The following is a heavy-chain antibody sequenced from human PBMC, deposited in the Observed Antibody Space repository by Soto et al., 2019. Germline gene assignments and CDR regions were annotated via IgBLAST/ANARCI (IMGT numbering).Heavy chain of an antibody. D-gene: IGHD3-10*01. V-gene: IGHV3-23*01. CDR3: AKAAVRGLYYYYYHMDV. J-gene: IGHJ6*03. CDR2: ISGSGGST. Sequence: GGPLRLSCAASGFTFSNYAMSWVRQAPGKGLEWVSAISGSGGSTYYADSVKGRFTISRDNSKNTLYLQMNSLRAEDTAVYYCAKAAVRGLYYYYYHMDVWGKGTTVTVSS. CDR1: GFTFSNYA.